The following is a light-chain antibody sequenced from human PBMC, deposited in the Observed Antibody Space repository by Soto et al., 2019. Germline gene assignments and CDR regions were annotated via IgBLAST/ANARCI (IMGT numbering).Light chain of an antibody. CDR3: QHNNNWPLT. Sequence: VMTQYPDTLSVSPGERATLSCRASQNINRNLAWYHQRPGQAPRLLMFGASTRATGVPARFRGSGSGTEFTLTISSLQSDDFGVYYCQHNNNWPLTFGRGTKADIK. V-gene: IGKV3-15*01. J-gene: IGKJ4*02. CDR2: GAS. CDR1: QNINRN.